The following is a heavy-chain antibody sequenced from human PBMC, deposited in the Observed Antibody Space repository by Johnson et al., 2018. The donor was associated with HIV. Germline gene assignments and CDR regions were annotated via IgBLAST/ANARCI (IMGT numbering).Heavy chain of an antibody. V-gene: IGHV3-30*04. CDR1: GFTFSSYA. CDR3: AKDGGWPENAFDI. CDR2: ISYDGSNK. J-gene: IGHJ3*02. Sequence: QVQLVESGGGLVQPGGSLRLSCAASGFTFSSYALHWVRQAPGQGLEWVAVISYDGSNKYYADSVKGRFTISRDNSKNTLYLQMNSLRVEDTAVYYCAKDGGWPENAFDIWGQGTMVTVSS. D-gene: IGHD6-19*01.